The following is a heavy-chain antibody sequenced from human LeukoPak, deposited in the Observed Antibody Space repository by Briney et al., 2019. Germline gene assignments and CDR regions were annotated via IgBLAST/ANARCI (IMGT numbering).Heavy chain of an antibody. V-gene: IGHV3-23*01. CDR1: GFSFGNYA. CDR2: ISGTGGAT. D-gene: IGHD2-21*01. J-gene: IGHJ5*01. CDR3: VKDPRDTYGTNWFVS. Sequence: GGSLSLSCVASGFSFGNYAMSWVRQAPGKGLQWVSQISGTGGATWYAGFARDRFTISRDNSKKTLYLQMSGLRVEDTAMYYCVKDPRDTYGTNWFVSWGQGTLLIVSS.